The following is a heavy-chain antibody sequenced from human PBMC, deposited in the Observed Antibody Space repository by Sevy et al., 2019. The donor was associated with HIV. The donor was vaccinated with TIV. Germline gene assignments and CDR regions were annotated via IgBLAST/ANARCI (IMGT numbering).Heavy chain of an antibody. D-gene: IGHD6-25*01. CDR1: GVSISGGAYY. CDR3: ARRAENNWFDP. V-gene: IGHV4-39*01. CDR2: ISYTGST. J-gene: IGHJ5*02. Sequence: SENLSLTCTVSGVSISGGAYYWGWIRQPPGKGLEWIGSISYTGSTYYNPSLKSRVTISVDTCKNQFSLKLTSETAADTAVYYCARRAENNWFDPWGQGTLVTVSS.